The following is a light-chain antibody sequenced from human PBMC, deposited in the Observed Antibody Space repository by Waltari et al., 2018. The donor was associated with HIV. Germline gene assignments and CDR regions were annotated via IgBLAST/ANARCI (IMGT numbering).Light chain of an antibody. J-gene: IGLJ3*02. CDR2: EVI. CDR1: SSDVGGYNY. V-gene: IGLV2-14*01. Sequence: QSALTQPASVSGSPGQSITISCTGTSSDVGGYNYVSWYQQHPGKAPKLMIYEVINRPSLVSTRFSCSESGNTASLTISGLQAEDEADYYCSSYTSSSTWVFGGGTKLTVL. CDR3: SSYTSSSTWV.